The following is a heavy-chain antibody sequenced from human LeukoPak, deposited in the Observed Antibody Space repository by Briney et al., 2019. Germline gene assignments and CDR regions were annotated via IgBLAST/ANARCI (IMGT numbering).Heavy chain of an antibody. D-gene: IGHD4-17*01. CDR1: GFSFNNCW. V-gene: IGHV3-7*01. CDR3: AKGGASVTRYVDY. Sequence: GGSLRLSCATSGFSFNNCWMSWVRQAPGKGLEWVANIKQDGSEKHYVDSVKGRFTISRDNAKNSLYLQMNSLRAEDTAVYYCAKGGASVTRYVDYWGQGTLVTVSS. CDR2: IKQDGSEK. J-gene: IGHJ4*02.